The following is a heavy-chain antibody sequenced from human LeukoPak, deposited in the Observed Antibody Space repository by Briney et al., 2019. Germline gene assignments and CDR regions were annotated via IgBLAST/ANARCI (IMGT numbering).Heavy chain of an antibody. CDR3: AKSLCSGGSCYSFDY. Sequence: GGSLRLSCAASGFAFSSYAMSWVRLAPGKGLEWVSAISGSGGSTYYADSVKGRFTISRDKSKNTLSLQMNSLRAEDTAIYYCAKSLCSGGSCYSFDYWGQGTLVTVSS. CDR1: GFAFSSYA. CDR2: ISGSGGST. D-gene: IGHD2-15*01. J-gene: IGHJ4*02. V-gene: IGHV3-23*01.